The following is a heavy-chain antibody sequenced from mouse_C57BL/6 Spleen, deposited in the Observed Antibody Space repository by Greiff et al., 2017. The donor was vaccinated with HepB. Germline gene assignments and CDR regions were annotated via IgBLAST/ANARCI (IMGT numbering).Heavy chain of an antibody. J-gene: IGHJ4*01. V-gene: IGHV14-4*01. CDR3: TLHYYGSSYAMDY. CDR2: IDPENGDT. D-gene: IGHD1-1*01. Sequence: EVQLQQSGAELVRPGASVKLSCTASGFNIKDDYMHWVKQRPEQGLEWIGWIDPENGDTEYASKFQGKATITADTSSNTAYLQLSSLTSEDTAVYYCTLHYYGSSYAMDYWGQGTSVTVSS. CDR1: GFNIKDDY.